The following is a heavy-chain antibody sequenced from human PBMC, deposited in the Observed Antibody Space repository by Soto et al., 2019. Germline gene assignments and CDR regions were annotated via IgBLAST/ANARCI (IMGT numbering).Heavy chain of an antibody. Sequence: QVQLVQSGAEVKKPGSSVKVSCKASGGTFGTYSIIWVRQAPGQGLEWMGRIIPMLDLANYAQKFQGRVTITADKSTSTAYMELRSLRSDDTAVYYCVRAGITGPRDGYNWFDPWGQGTLVTVSS. CDR3: VRAGITGPRDGYNWFDP. CDR1: GGTFGTYS. CDR2: IIPMLDLA. V-gene: IGHV1-69*02. J-gene: IGHJ5*02. D-gene: IGHD1-20*01.